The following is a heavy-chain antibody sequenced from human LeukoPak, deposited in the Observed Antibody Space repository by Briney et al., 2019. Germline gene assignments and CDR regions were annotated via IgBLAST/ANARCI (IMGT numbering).Heavy chain of an antibody. V-gene: IGHV3-43*02. CDR1: GFTFDDYA. J-gene: IGHJ4*02. CDR3: AKVLGYYDSSGYYQEGGFDY. D-gene: IGHD3-22*01. Sequence: GGSLRLSCAAYGFTFDDYAMHWVRQAPGNGLEWVSLISGDGGSTYYADSVKGRFTISRDNNKNSLYLQMNSLRTEDTALYYCAKVLGYYDSSGYYQEGGFDYWGQGTLVTVSS. CDR2: ISGDGGST.